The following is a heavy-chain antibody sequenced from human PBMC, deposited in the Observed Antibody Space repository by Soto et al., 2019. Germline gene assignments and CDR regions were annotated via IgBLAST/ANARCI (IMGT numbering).Heavy chain of an antibody. J-gene: IGHJ2*01. V-gene: IGHV1-2*04. CDR1: GYKFTDYY. CDR2: VNPKRGDA. Sequence: QVVLVQSGAEVKKPGASVEVSCKASGYKFTDYYRHWVRQAPGQGPEWMGWVNPKRGDAVYAQKFQGWVTMTRDTATTTAYLEVNRLKSDDTAVYYCARDPGIPGRYWYFDLWGRGTLVTVSS. D-gene: IGHD1-20*01. CDR3: ARDPGIPGRYWYFDL.